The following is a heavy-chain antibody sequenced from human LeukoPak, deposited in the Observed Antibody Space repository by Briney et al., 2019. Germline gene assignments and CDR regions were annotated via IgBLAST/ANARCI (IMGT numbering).Heavy chain of an antibody. Sequence: ASVKVSCKASGYTFTSYGISWVRQAPGQGLEWMGWISAYNGNTNYAQKLQGRVTMTTDTSTSTAYMELRSLRSDDTAVYYCARDSLYGSGSYYNLFDYWGQGTLVTVSS. CDR1: GYTFTSYG. V-gene: IGHV1-18*01. CDR2: ISAYNGNT. J-gene: IGHJ4*02. D-gene: IGHD3-10*01. CDR3: ARDSLYGSGSYYNLFDY.